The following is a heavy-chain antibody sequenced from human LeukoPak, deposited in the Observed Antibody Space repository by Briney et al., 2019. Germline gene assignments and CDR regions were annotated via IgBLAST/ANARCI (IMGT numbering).Heavy chain of an antibody. J-gene: IGHJ4*02. V-gene: IGHV4-34*01. CDR2: INHSGST. CDR1: GGSFSGYY. Sequence: KSSETLSLTCAVYGGSFSGYYWSWIRQPPGKGLEWIGEINHSGSTNYNPSLKSRVTISVDTSKNQFSLKLSSVTAADTAVYYCARGHSRLGGLRYFDWLLYGFDYWGQGTLVTVSS. CDR3: ARGHSRLGGLRYFDWLLYGFDY. D-gene: IGHD3-9*01.